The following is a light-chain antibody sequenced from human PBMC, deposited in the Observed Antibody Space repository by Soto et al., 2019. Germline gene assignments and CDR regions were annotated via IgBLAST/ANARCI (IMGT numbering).Light chain of an antibody. J-gene: IGKJ3*01. CDR2: KAS. CDR1: QSISSW. V-gene: IGKV1-5*03. Sequence: IQMTQSPSTLSASVGDRVTITCRASQSISSWLAWYQQKPGKAPKLLIYKASSLESGVPSRFSGSGSGTEFTLTISSLQPDDFATYYCQQGFTFGPGTKVDIK. CDR3: QQGFT.